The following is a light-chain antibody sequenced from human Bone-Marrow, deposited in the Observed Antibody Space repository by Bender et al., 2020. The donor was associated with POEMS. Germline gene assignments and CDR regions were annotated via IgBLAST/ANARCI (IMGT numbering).Light chain of an antibody. CDR2: DVS. Sequence: QSALTQPASVSGSPGQSITISCTGTSSDVGGYDYVSWYQHLPGKAPKLMIHDVSNRPSGISNRFSGSKSGNTASLTISGLQAEDEADYYCAVWDDSLNGWVFGGGTKLTVL. CDR1: SSDVGGYDY. CDR3: AVWDDSLNGWV. J-gene: IGLJ3*02. V-gene: IGLV2-14*03.